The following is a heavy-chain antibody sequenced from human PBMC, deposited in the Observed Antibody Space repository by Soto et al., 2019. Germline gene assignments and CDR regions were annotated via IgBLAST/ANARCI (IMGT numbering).Heavy chain of an antibody. CDR3: ATVPADASFYHGMAV. CDR1: GFAFGAYA. J-gene: IGHJ6*02. Sequence: GGSLRLSCSASGFAFGAYAMSWVRHTPGKGLQWVSLISGSGGTTHYTDSVKGRFTISRDNSRNTLFLQMSSLRPEDTALYFCATVPADASFYHGMAVWGQGTTVTVSS. D-gene: IGHD3-16*01. CDR2: ISGSGGTT. V-gene: IGHV3-23*01.